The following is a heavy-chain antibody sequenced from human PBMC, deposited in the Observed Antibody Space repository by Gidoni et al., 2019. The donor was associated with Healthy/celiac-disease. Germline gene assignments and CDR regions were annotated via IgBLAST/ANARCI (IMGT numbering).Heavy chain of an antibody. J-gene: IGHJ3*02. Sequence: QLQLQESGPGLVKPSETLSLTCTVSGGSISSSSYYWGWIRQPPGKGLEWIGSIYYSGSTYYNPSLKSRVTISVDTSKNQFSLKLSSVTAADTAVYYCARPRSGDYELGWAFDIWGQGTMVTVSS. CDR1: GGSISSSSYY. CDR2: IYYSGST. CDR3: ARPRSGDYELGWAFDI. V-gene: IGHV4-39*01. D-gene: IGHD4-17*01.